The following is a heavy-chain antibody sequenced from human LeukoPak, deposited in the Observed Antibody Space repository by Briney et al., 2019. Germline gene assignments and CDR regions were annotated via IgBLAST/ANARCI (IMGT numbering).Heavy chain of an antibody. J-gene: IGHJ4*02. CDR3: AREAKVGGALQY. CDR1: GFTFNNYA. Sequence: PGGSLRLSCAAAGFTFNNYAMGWVRQAPGKGLEWVSSISDNGDSTYYADSVKGRFTISRDNSKNTLYLQMNSLRAEDTAVYYCAREAKVGGALQYWGQGILVTVSS. D-gene: IGHD1-26*01. V-gene: IGHV3-23*01. CDR2: ISDNGDST.